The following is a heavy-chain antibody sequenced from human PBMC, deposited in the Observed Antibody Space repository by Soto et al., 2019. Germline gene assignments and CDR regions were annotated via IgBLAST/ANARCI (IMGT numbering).Heavy chain of an antibody. CDR2: ISGSGCNV. Sequence: GWSLRLSCAASGFSFSRYDMNWVRQAPGKGLEWVSAISGSGCNVYCADSVKGRVTISRDNTKNTLYLQMNNLRAEDAAVYCCGRGYHDTSFYPLVDVLGPGTLVTGSS. V-gene: IGHV3-23*01. D-gene: IGHD1-20*01. J-gene: IGHJ4*02. CDR3: GRGYHDTSFYPLVDV. CDR1: GFSFSRYD.